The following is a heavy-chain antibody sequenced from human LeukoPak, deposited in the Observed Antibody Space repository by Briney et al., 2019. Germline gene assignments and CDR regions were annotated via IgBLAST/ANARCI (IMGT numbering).Heavy chain of an antibody. D-gene: IGHD2-21*02. CDR1: RYTFTDSY. J-gene: IGHJ4*02. CDR2: INLKSGDA. Sequence: ASVKLSCKASRYTFTDSYIHWGRQAPGQGLEYLVWINLKSGDAKYAQQSQGRVTMTRDTSINTAFMDMWSLRSDDTAIYYCARDARHCRGDLYSCHWGGQETLVTVSS. CDR3: ARDARHCRGDLYSCHW. V-gene: IGHV1-2*02.